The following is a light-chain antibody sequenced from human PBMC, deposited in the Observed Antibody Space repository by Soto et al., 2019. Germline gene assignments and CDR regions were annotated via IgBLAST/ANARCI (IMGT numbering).Light chain of an antibody. V-gene: IGKV1-5*01. CDR3: QQYNSYPWT. Sequence: DIQMPQSPSTLSASVGDRVTITCRASQSISRWLAWYHKKPGKAHKLLIYDVSSLESGVPSRFSGSGSGTEFTLTISSLQPDDFTTYYCQQYNSYPWTFGQGTKVEIK. CDR1: QSISRW. CDR2: DVS. J-gene: IGKJ1*01.